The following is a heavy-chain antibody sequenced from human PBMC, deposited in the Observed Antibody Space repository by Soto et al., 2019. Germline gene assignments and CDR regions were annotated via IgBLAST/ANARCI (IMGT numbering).Heavy chain of an antibody. J-gene: IGHJ5*02. D-gene: IGHD3-9*01. V-gene: IGHV1-69*19. CDR1: GAAFNTIT. Sequence: QVQLVQSGAEVKQPGSSVRVSCKASGAAFNTITINWVRQAPGQGLEWMGGFGPVFGSATYAQKFQGRVSITADASTSTFYMELSRLNSEDTALYYCVREDDTTGSYSWFDPWGQGTLVTVSS. CDR2: FGPVFGSA. CDR3: VREDDTTGSYSWFDP.